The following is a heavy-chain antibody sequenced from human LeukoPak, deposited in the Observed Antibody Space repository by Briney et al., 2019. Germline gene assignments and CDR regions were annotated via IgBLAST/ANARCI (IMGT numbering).Heavy chain of an antibody. Sequence: GGSLRLSCAASGFTFCSYAMHWVRQAPGKGLEWVAVISYDGSNKYYADSVKGRFTISRDNSKNTLYLQMNSLRAEDTAVYYCARATGSGPDLSGWYDAFDIWGQGTMVTVSS. V-gene: IGHV3-30-3*01. J-gene: IGHJ3*02. CDR1: GFTFCSYA. D-gene: IGHD6-19*01. CDR2: ISYDGSNK. CDR3: ARATGSGPDLSGWYDAFDI.